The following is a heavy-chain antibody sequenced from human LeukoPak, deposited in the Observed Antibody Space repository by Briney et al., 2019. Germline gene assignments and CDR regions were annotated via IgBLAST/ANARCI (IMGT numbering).Heavy chain of an antibody. CDR1: GYTFTGYY. CDR3: ARVPTYYDILTGYYGTNQFDH. V-gene: IGHV1-2*02. CDR2: INPNSGGT. J-gene: IGHJ4*02. Sequence: ASVKVSCKTSGYTFTGYYMHWVRQAPGQGLEWMGWINPNSGGTNYAQKFQGRVTMTRDTSISTAYMELSRLRSDDTAVYYCARVPTYYDILTGYYGTNQFDHWGQGTLVTVSS. D-gene: IGHD3-9*01.